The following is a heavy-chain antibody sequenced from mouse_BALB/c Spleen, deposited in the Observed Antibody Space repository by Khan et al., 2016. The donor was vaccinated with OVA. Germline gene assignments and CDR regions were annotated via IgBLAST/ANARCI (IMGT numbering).Heavy chain of an antibody. CDR1: GYTFSSYY. V-gene: IGHV1S81*02. D-gene: IGHD2-2*01. Sequence: QVQLQQSGAELVKPGASVKLSCKASGYTFSSYYMYWVKERPGQGLEWIGEINPSNGGSNFNEKSKSKATLTVDKSSSTAYMQLSSLTSEDSAVYYCIRSGYGSFAYWGQGTLVTVSA. J-gene: IGHJ3*01. CDR2: INPSNGGS. CDR3: IRSGYGSFAY.